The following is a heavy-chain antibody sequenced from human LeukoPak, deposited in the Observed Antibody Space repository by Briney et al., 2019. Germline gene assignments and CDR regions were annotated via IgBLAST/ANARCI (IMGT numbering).Heavy chain of an antibody. D-gene: IGHD1-20*01. V-gene: IGHV4-30-4*01. CDR3: ARGYNWNPGWFDP. CDR2: IYYSGST. J-gene: IGHJ5*02. Sequence: SQTLSLTCTVSGGSISSGDYYWSWIRQPPGKGLEWIGYIYYSGSTYYNPSLKSRVTISVDTSKNQFSLKLSSVTAADTAVYYCARGYNWNPGWFDPWGQGTLVTVSS. CDR1: GGSISSGDYY.